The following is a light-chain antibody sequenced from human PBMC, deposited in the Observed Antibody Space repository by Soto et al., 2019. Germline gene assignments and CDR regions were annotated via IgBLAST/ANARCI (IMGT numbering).Light chain of an antibody. Sequence: EIVMTQSPATLSVSPGERATLSCRASQSVSSNLAWYQQKPGQPPRLLIYDASTRATGIPARFSGSGSGTEFTLTISSLQSEDFAVYYCQQYNNWPVTFGQGTKLEIK. V-gene: IGKV3-15*01. CDR2: DAS. J-gene: IGKJ2*01. CDR3: QQYNNWPVT. CDR1: QSVSSN.